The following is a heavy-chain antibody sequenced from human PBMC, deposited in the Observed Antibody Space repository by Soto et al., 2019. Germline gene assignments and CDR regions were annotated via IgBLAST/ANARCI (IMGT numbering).Heavy chain of an antibody. CDR3: ARVSPYCDSGVIFDY. CDR1: GFTFSSYS. Sequence: EVQLVESGGGLVKPGGSLRLSCAASGFTFSSYSMNWVRQAPGQGLEWVSSISSSSSYIYYADSVKGRFTISRDNAKNSLYLQMNSLRAEDTAVYYCARVSPYCDSGVIFDYWGQGTLVTVSS. CDR2: ISSSSSYI. D-gene: IGHD3-10*01. V-gene: IGHV3-21*01. J-gene: IGHJ4*02.